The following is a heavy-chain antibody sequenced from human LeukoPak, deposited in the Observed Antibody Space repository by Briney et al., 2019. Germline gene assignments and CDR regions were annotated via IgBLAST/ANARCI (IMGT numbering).Heavy chain of an antibody. CDR3: ARDLGTYYYDSSGYYGY. V-gene: IGHV1-2*02. CDR1: GYTFIGYY. D-gene: IGHD3-22*01. J-gene: IGHJ4*02. CDR2: INPNRGGT. Sequence: ASVTVSCKASGYTFIGYYMHWVRQAPGQGLEWMGWINPNRGGTNYAQKFQGRVTMTRDTSISTAYMELSRLRSDDTAVYYCARDLGTYYYDSSGYYGYWGQGTLVTVSS.